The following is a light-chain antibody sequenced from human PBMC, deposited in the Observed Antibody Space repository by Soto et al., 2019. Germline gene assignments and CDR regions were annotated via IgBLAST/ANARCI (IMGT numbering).Light chain of an antibody. CDR3: QQYHYWWS. V-gene: IGKV3-15*01. CDR2: DAS. Sequence: EMVMTQSPATLSVSPGERATISCRASQSVNSHLAWYQQKPGQPPRLLIYDASARATDIPARFGGSGSGTDFTLTISSLQPEDSAVYYCQQYHYWWSFGQGTKVEVK. CDR1: QSVNSH. J-gene: IGKJ1*01.